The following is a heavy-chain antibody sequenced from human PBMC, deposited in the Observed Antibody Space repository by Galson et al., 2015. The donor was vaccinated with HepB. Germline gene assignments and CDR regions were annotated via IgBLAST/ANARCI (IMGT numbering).Heavy chain of an antibody. CDR1: EISLSTNGVG. CDR3: AHRRGYYDSSGYYGGGFDI. Sequence: PPLAKLTQPLTLTCPFSEISLSTNGVGGGWIRQPPGKALEWLALICLDEDERHSPSLKTRLPITKDTSKNQLVLTMNNMVPVDTATYCCAHRRGYYDSSGYYGGGFDIWGQGTTVTVSS. J-gene: IGHJ3*02. D-gene: IGHD3-22*01. CDR2: ICLDEDE. V-gene: IGHV2-5*02.